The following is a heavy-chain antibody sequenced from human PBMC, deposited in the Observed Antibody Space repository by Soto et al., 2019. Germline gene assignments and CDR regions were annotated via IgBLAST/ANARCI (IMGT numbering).Heavy chain of an antibody. D-gene: IGHD4-4*01. V-gene: IGHV3-33*01. CDR2: IWYDGSNK. Sequence: GPSLRLSCAASGFTFSSSGMHWVRQSPGKGLEWVAVIWYDGSNKYYADSVKGGFTISRDNSKNTLYLQMNSLRAEDTAVYYCARDTTTTGKGDYYYGMDVWGQGTTVTVSS. J-gene: IGHJ6*02. CDR3: ARDTTTTGKGDYYYGMDV. CDR1: GFTFSSSG.